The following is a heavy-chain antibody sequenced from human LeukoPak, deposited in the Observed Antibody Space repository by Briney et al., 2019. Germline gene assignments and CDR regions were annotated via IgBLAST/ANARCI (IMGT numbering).Heavy chain of an antibody. CDR2: IIPILGIA. Sequence: SVKVSCKASGGTLSSYAISWVRQAPGQGLEWVGRIIPILGIANYAQKFQDRDTITADKSTSTAHRELRRLRSEDTAVYYCARGPPQDAFDIWGQGTMVTVSS. J-gene: IGHJ3*02. CDR3: ARGPPQDAFDI. CDR1: GGTLSSYA. V-gene: IGHV1-69*04.